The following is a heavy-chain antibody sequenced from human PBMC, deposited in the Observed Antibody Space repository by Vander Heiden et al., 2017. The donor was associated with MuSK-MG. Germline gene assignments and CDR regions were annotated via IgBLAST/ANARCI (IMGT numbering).Heavy chain of an antibody. CDR1: GCALSTRGVG. V-gene: IGHV2-5*02. D-gene: IGHD3-9*01. Sequence: ISLEECGPTVRKPTQTLTLTLGFSGCALSTRGVGVGWIRQPPGKAREWLALIYWDDDKRSTPSPTIILTITKDTSENQLVLTMTNIDPVDIATSYCERYENKEVCERLALYYAMAVCWVVSTVTMPSVLRTPKTALSLTLFQ. CDR3: ERYENKEVCERLALYYAMAVCWVVSTVTMPSVLRTPKTALSLTLFQ. J-gene: IGHJ1*01. CDR2: IYWDDDK.